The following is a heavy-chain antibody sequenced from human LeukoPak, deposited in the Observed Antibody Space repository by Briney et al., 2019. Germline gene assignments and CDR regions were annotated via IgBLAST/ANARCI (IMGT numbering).Heavy chain of an antibody. J-gene: IGHJ4*02. CDR3: ARGPYCSSTSCYGLFAY. CDR2: INAGNGNT. V-gene: IGHV1-3*01. Sequence: ASVKVSCKASGYTFTSYAMHWVRQAPGQRLEWMGWINAGNGNTKYSQKFQGRVTITRDTSASTAYMELSSLRSEDTAVYYRARGPYCSSTSCYGLFAYWGQGTLVTVSS. D-gene: IGHD2-2*01. CDR1: GYTFTSYA.